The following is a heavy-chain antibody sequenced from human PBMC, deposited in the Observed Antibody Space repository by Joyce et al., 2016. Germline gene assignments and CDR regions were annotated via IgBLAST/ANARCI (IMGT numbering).Heavy chain of an antibody. D-gene: IGHD1-26*01. Sequence: EVQLVESGGGLVKPGGSLRLSCAASGFTFSSYSMNWVRQAPGKGLEWVSSISRSSSYIYYADSVKGRFTISRDNAKNSLYLQMNSLRAEDTAVYYCARGGSYYLFDYWGQGTLVTVSS. CDR3: ARGGSYYLFDY. V-gene: IGHV3-21*01. J-gene: IGHJ4*02. CDR1: GFTFSSYS. CDR2: ISRSSSYI.